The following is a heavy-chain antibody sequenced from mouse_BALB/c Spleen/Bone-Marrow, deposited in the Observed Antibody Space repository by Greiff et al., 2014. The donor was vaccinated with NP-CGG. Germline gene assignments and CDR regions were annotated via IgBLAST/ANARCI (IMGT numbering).Heavy chain of an antibody. CDR1: GYSITSGYS. V-gene: IGHV3-1*02. CDR3: ARGDYGSYGAMDY. Sequence: EVQLQQSGPDLAKPSQSLSLTCTVTGYSITSGYSWHWIRQFPGNKLEWMGYIHYSGSTNCDPSLKSRFSITRDTSKNQFFLQLNSVTTEDTATYYCARGDYGSYGAMDYWGQGTSVTVSS. J-gene: IGHJ4*01. CDR2: IHYSGST. D-gene: IGHD2-1*01.